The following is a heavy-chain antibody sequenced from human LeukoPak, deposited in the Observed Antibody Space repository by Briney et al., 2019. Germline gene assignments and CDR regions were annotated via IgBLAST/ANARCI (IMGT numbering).Heavy chain of an antibody. CDR2: ISSGGSVM. Sequence: PGGSLSLSCGASRYTFSDYTMICVRRATGKGPEWISYISSGGSVMHYADSVKGRFTISRDNVENSLYLQMNSLRVEDTAVYYCTRDLEYWGQGVLVTVSS. CDR1: RYTFSDYT. CDR3: TRDLEY. V-gene: IGHV3-48*01. J-gene: IGHJ4*02.